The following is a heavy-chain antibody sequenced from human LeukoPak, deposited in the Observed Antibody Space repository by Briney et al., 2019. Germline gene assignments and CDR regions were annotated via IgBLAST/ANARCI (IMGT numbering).Heavy chain of an antibody. J-gene: IGHJ5*02. D-gene: IGHD3-3*01. CDR2: IIPILGIA. Sequence: SVKVSCKASGGTFSSYAISWVRQAPGQGLEWMGRIIPILGIANYAQKFQGRVTITADKSTSTAYMELSSLRSEDTAVYYCATGRFLEGFDPWGQGTLVTVSS. V-gene: IGHV1-69*04. CDR1: GGTFSSYA. CDR3: ATGRFLEGFDP.